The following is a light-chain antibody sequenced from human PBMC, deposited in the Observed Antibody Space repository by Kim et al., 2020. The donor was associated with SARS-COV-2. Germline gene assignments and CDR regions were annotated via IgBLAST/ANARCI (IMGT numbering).Light chain of an antibody. J-gene: IGKJ2*01. CDR3: QQYGSSYT. Sequence: SLSPGERVTLSCRASQSISNNYLAWYLQKPGQAPRLLIYGASSRATGIPDRFSGSGSGTDFTLTISRLEPEDFAVYYCQQYGSSYTFGQGTKVEIK. CDR2: GAS. CDR1: QSISNNY. V-gene: IGKV3-20*01.